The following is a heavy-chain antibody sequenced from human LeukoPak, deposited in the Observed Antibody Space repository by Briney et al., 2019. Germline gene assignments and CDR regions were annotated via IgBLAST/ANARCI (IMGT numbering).Heavy chain of an antibody. CDR2: INPNSGGT. V-gene: IGHV1-2*02. D-gene: IGHD6-6*01. J-gene: IGHJ5*02. Sequence: ASVKVSCKASGYSFTNYAINWVRQAPGQGLEWMGWINPNSGGTNYAQKFQGRVTMTRDTSISTAYMELSRLRSDDTAVYYCARVGSSSSRGFDPWGQGTLVTVSS. CDR3: ARVGSSSSRGFDP. CDR1: GYSFTNYA.